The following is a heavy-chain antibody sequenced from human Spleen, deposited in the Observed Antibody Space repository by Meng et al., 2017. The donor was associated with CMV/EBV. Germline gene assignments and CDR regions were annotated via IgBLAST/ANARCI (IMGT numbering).Heavy chain of an antibody. CDR2: IDHSGST. CDR1: GGSFRGYC. D-gene: IGHD3-3*01. V-gene: IGHV4-34*01. J-gene: IGHJ4*02. CDR3: ATTPRGRFLEWLNY. Sequence: SETLSLTCTLYGGSFRGYCWTWIRQSPGKGLEWIGEIDHSGSTHYNPSLKSRVTISVDTSKNQFSLNLTSVTAADTAVYYCATTPRGRFLEWLNYWGQGTLVTVSS.